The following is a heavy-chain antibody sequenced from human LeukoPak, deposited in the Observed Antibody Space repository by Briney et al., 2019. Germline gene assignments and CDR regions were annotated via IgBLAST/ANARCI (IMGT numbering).Heavy chain of an antibody. D-gene: IGHD1-26*01. J-gene: IGHJ3*02. CDR2: INPNSGGT. CDR1: GYTFTGYY. Sequence: ASVKVSCKASGYTFTGYYMHWVRQAPGQGLEWMGWINPNSGGTNYAQKLQGRVTMTTDTSASTAYMELRSLRSDDTAVYYCATSWSSRDDAFDIWGQGTMVTVSS. V-gene: IGHV1-2*02. CDR3: ATSWSSRDDAFDI.